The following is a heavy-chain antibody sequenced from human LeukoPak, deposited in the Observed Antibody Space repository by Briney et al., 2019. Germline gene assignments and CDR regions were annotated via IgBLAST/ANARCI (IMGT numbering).Heavy chain of an antibody. Sequence: PSQTLSLTCTVSGGSISGGSYYWSWIRQPAGKGLEWIGRIYTSGSTNYNPSLKSRVTISVDTSKNQFSLKLSSVTAADTAVYYCARLPMVRGVIITDYYYGMDVWGQGTTVTVSS. CDR3: ARLPMVRGVIITDYYYGMDV. CDR2: IYTSGST. V-gene: IGHV4-61*02. J-gene: IGHJ6*02. CDR1: GGSISGGSYY. D-gene: IGHD3-10*01.